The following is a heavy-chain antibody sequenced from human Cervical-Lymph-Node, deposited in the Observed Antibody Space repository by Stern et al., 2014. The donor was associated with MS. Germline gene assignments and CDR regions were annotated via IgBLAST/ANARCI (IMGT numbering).Heavy chain of an antibody. CDR3: ARSSTVTPNAFDI. CDR1: GGSISSGGYS. J-gene: IGHJ3*02. V-gene: IGHV4-30-2*01. CDR2: IYHSGST. Sequence: QLQLQESGSGLVKPSQTLSLTCAVSGGSISSGGYSWSWIRQPPGKGLEWIGYIYHSGSTYYNPSLKSRVTISVDRSKSQFSLKLGSVTAADTAVYYCARSSTVTPNAFDIWGQGTMVTVSS. D-gene: IGHD4-17*01.